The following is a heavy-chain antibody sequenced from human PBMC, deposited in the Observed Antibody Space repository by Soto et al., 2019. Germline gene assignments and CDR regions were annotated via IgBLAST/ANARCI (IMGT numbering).Heavy chain of an antibody. CDR2: IYYSGST. D-gene: IGHD6-13*01. CDR3: ATPRRAADGTGYYYGMDV. J-gene: IGHJ6*02. Sequence: SETLSLTCTVSGGSISSSSYYWGWIRQPPGKGLEWIGSIYYSGSTYYNPSLKSRVTISVDTSKNQFSLKLSSVTAADTAVYYCATPRRAADGTGYYYGMDVWGQGTTVTVSS. V-gene: IGHV4-39*01. CDR1: GGSISSSSYY.